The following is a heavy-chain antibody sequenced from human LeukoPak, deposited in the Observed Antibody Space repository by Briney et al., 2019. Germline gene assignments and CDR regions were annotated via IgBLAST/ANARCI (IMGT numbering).Heavy chain of an antibody. Sequence: QSGRSLRLSCAASGFTFSSYEMNWVRQAPGKGLEWVSYISSSGSTIYYADSVKGRFTISRDNAKNSLYLQMNSLRAEDTAVYYCAREPGQDSSGYYYFDYWGQGTLVTVSS. V-gene: IGHV3-48*03. CDR1: GFTFSSYE. D-gene: IGHD3-22*01. CDR2: ISSSGSTI. J-gene: IGHJ4*02. CDR3: AREPGQDSSGYYYFDY.